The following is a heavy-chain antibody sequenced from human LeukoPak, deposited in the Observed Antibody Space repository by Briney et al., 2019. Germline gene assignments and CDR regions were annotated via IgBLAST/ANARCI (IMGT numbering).Heavy chain of an antibody. V-gene: IGHV3-43*02. D-gene: IGHD3-22*01. CDR3: AKDRRGDDSSGYYYFDY. CDR2: ITGDGGST. Sequence: TGGSLRLYCAAFGFTFDDYAMHWVRQAPGKGLEWVSLITGDGGSTYYADSVKGRFTISRDNSKNSLYLQMNSLRTEDTALYYCAKDRRGDDSSGYYYFDYWGQGTLVTVSS. CDR1: GFTFDDYA. J-gene: IGHJ4*02.